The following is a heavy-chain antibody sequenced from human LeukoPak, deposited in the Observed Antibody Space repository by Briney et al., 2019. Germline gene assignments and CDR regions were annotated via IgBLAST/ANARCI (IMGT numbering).Heavy chain of an antibody. D-gene: IGHD3-22*01. J-gene: IGHJ4*02. Sequence: SVKVSCKASGGTFSSYAISWVRQAPGQGLEWMGRIIPILGIANYAQKFQGRVTITADKSTSTAYMELSSLRSEDTAVYYCATGYIGVTMIVVGHFDYWGQGTLVTVSS. CDR1: GGTFSSYA. V-gene: IGHV1-69*04. CDR3: ATGYIGVTMIVVGHFDY. CDR2: IIPILGIA.